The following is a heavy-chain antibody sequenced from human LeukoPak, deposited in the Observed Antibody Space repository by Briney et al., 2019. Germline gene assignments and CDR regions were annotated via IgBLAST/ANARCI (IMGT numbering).Heavy chain of an antibody. CDR1: GGSVSSASDY. CDR3: ARRPGAYVGGHDY. CDR2: VYYSGGT. J-gene: IGHJ4*02. V-gene: IGHV4-61*01. D-gene: IGHD3-16*01. Sequence: SETLSLTCTVSGGSVSSASDYWTWIRQPPGKGLEWIGYVYYSGGTNYNPSLKSRVTISVDTSKNQFSLKLSSVTAADTAVYYCARRPGAYVGGHDYWGQGTLVTVSS.